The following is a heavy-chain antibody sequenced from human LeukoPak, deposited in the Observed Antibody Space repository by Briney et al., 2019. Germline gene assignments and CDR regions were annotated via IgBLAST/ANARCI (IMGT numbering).Heavy chain of an antibody. Sequence: GGSLRLSCAASGFTFSSYGMHWVRQAPGKGLEWVAVIWYDGSNDYYADSVKGRFTISRDNSKNSLYLQMNSLRAEDTAVYYCARRFDLWGRGTLVTVSS. CDR3: ARRFDL. CDR2: IWYDGSND. CDR1: GFTFSSYG. J-gene: IGHJ2*01. V-gene: IGHV3-33*01.